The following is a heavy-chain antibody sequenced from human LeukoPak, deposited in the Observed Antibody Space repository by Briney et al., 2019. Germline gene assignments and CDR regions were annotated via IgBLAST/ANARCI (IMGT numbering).Heavy chain of an antibody. J-gene: IGHJ4*02. Sequence: PGGSLRLSCAASGFTFSSHGMHWVRQAPGKGLEWVAVIWYDGSRKHYADSVKGRFTISRDNSKNTLCLQMNSLRAEDTAVYYCARDPWNSGFFDYWGQGALVTVSS. CDR2: IWYDGSRK. V-gene: IGHV3-33*01. CDR1: GFTFSSHG. CDR3: ARDPWNSGFFDY. D-gene: IGHD1/OR15-1a*01.